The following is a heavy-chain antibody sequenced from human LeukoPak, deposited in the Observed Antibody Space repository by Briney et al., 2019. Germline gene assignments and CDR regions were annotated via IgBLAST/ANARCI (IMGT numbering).Heavy chain of an antibody. CDR1: GFTFSSHT. J-gene: IGHJ3*01. V-gene: IGHV3-21*01. CDR2: ISSTSTSI. Sequence: PGGSLRLSCAASGFTFSSHTMNWVRQAPGKGLEWVSSISSTSTSIYHADSVKGRFTISRDNTKNSPYLQMDSLRAEDTAVYYCARGFRAFDFWAQGTMVTVSS. CDR3: ARGFRAFDF.